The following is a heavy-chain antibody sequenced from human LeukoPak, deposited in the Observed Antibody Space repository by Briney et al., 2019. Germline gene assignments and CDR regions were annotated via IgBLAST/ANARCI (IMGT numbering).Heavy chain of an antibody. Sequence: GGSLRLSCAASGFTFSSYGMHWVRQAPGKGLEWVAFIRYDGSNKYYADSVKGRFTISRDNSKNTLYLQMNSLRAEDTAVYYCALSGFTMVRGVTYYFDYWGQGTLVTVSS. D-gene: IGHD3-10*01. CDR3: ALSGFTMVRGVTYYFDY. V-gene: IGHV3-30*02. CDR2: IRYDGSNK. CDR1: GFTFSSYG. J-gene: IGHJ4*02.